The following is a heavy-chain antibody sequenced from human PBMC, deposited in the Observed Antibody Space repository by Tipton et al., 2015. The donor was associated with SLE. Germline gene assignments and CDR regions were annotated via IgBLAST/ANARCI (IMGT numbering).Heavy chain of an antibody. V-gene: IGHV4-61*01. CDR2: MSFSGRS. CDR1: GGSISSGSYY. CDR3: ARAADEFSDYGLDV. J-gene: IGHJ6*02. D-gene: IGHD3-10*01. Sequence: TLSLTCTVSGGSISSGSYYWNWIRQPPGKALEWLGYMSFSGRSNYNPSLKNRVTISLDTSKNQLSLKLSSVTAADTAVYYCARAADEFSDYGLDVWGQGTTVTVSS.